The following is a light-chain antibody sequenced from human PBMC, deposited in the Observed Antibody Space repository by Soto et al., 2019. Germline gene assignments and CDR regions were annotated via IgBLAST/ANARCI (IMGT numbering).Light chain of an antibody. CDR2: SAS. CDR3: QQYGSSPIT. J-gene: IGKJ5*01. V-gene: IGKV3-20*01. Sequence: EIVLTQSPGTLSLSPGERATLSCRASQSVSSNYLAWYQQKPGQSPRLLIYSASRRATGIPDRFSGSGSGTDFTLTISRLEPEDFVVYYCQQYGSSPITFGQGTRLDIK. CDR1: QSVSSNY.